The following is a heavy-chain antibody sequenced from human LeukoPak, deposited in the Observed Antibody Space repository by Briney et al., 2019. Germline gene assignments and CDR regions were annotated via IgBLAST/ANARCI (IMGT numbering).Heavy chain of an antibody. CDR2: ISATGSTT. CDR1: GLTFSTYA. Sequence: GGSLRLSCTASGLTFSTYALSWVRQTPGKGLEWLSVISATGSTTYYADSVRGRFTISRDNSKNTLYLQMNSLRAEDTAVYYCAGVSFSSGWYRDYWGRGTLVTVSS. V-gene: IGHV3-23*01. J-gene: IGHJ4*02. CDR3: AGVSFSSGWYRDY. D-gene: IGHD6-19*01.